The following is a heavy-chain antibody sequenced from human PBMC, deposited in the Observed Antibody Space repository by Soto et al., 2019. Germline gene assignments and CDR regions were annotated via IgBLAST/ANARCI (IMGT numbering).Heavy chain of an antibody. V-gene: IGHV3-23*01. CDR3: AKDLKKGVGLMDV. Sequence: EVQLLESGGGLVQPGGSLRLSCAASGFTFSSYAMSWVRQAPGKGLEWVSAISGSGGSTYYADSVKGRFTISRDNSKNTLYLQMNSLRAEDTAVYDCAKDLKKGVGLMDVWGQGTTVTVSS. CDR1: GFTFSSYA. J-gene: IGHJ6*02. CDR2: ISGSGGST. D-gene: IGHD3-10*01.